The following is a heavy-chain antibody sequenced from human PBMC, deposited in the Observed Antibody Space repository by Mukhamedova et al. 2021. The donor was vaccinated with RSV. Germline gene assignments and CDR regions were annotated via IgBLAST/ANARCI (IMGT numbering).Heavy chain of an antibody. CDR1: SSYG. J-gene: IGHJ6*02. CDR2: IWYDGSNK. CDR3: AREPDYYGMDV. V-gene: IGHV3-33*01. Sequence: SSYGMHWVRQAPGKGLEWVAVIWYDGSNKYYADSVKGRFTISRDNSKNTLYLQMNSLRAEDTAVYYCAREPDYYGMDVWGQGTPVT.